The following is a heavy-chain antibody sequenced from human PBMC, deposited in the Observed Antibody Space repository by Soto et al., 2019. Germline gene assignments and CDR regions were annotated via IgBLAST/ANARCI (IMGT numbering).Heavy chain of an antibody. Sequence: PSETLSLTGADYGGSFSGYYWSWIRQPPGKGLEWIGEINHSGSTNYNPSLKSRVTISVDTSKNQFSLKLSSVTAADTAVYYCARGRFVYSWFDPWGQGTLVTV. CDR3: ARGRFVYSWFDP. V-gene: IGHV4-34*01. J-gene: IGHJ5*02. D-gene: IGHD2-15*01. CDR1: GGSFSGYY. CDR2: INHSGST.